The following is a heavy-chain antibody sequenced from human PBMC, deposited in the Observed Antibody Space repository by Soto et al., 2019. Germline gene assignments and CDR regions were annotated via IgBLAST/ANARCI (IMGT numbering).Heavy chain of an antibody. CDR3: ARVFSSSWFYYFDY. Sequence: PSETLSLTCTVSGVSVSSGRYFWTWIRQPPGKGLEWIGYVYYNGNTDYNPSLKSRVTISVDTSKNQFSLKLSSVTAADTAMYYCARVFSSSWFYYFDYWGQGALVTVSS. D-gene: IGHD6-13*01. V-gene: IGHV4-61*01. J-gene: IGHJ4*02. CDR1: GVSVSSGRYF. CDR2: VYYNGNT.